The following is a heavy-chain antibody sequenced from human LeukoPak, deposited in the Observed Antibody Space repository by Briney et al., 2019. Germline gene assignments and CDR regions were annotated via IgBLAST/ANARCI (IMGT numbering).Heavy chain of an antibody. CDR1: GFTFSSYS. Sequence: KPGGSLRLSCAASGFTFSSYSMNWVRQAPGMGLEWVSSISSSSSYIYYADSVKGRFTISRDNAKNSLYLQMNSLRAEDTAVYYCARPDSSGFPLDAFDIWGQGTMVTVSS. CDR3: ARPDSSGFPLDAFDI. J-gene: IGHJ3*02. V-gene: IGHV3-21*01. D-gene: IGHD3-22*01. CDR2: ISSSSSYI.